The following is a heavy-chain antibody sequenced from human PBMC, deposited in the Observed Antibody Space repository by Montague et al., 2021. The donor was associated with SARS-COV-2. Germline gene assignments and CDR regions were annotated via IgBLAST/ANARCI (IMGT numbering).Heavy chain of an antibody. CDR1: GFTFSSYE. J-gene: IGHJ4*02. Sequence: SLRLSCAASGFTFSSYEMNWVRQAPGKGLEWVSYISSSGSTIYYADSVKGRFTISRDNAKNSLYLQMNSLRAEDTAVYYCARDDYYDSSGYPFDYWGQGTLVTVS. CDR3: ARDDYYDSSGYPFDY. CDR2: ISSSGSTI. V-gene: IGHV3-48*03. D-gene: IGHD3-22*01.